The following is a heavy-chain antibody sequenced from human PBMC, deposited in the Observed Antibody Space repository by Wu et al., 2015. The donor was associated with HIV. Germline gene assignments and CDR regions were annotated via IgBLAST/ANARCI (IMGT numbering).Heavy chain of an antibody. CDR1: GYSLIKLS. CDR2: INPNSGGT. CDR3: ARLAYGSGSYYNFDY. Sequence: HVQLEQSGAVVKKPGASVKVPCKVSGYSLIKLSIQWVRQAPGKGLEWMGWINPNSGGTNYAQKLQGRVTMTTDTSTSTAYMELRSLRSDDTAVYYCARLAYGSGSYYNFDYVGPGNXVTVSS. J-gene: IGHJ4*02. D-gene: IGHD3-10*01. V-gene: IGHV1-18*01.